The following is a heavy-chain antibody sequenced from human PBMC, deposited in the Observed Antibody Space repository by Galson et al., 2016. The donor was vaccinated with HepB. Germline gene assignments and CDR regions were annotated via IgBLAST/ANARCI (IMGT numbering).Heavy chain of an antibody. CDR3: ARPRGGYNSQCYFGS. D-gene: IGHD1-1*01. V-gene: IGHV4-39*01. J-gene: IGHJ4*02. CDR1: GGSVSSSNYY. Sequence: SETLSLTCTVSGGSVSSSNYYWNWIRQPPGKGLEWIGSIYYSGTTYYTPSLESRVIISLDTSKNQFSLTLNSVTAADTALYCCARPRGGYNSQCYFGSWGQGILVTVSS. CDR2: IYYSGTT.